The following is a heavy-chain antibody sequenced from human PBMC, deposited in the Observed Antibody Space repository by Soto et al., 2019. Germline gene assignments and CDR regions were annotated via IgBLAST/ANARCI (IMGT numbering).Heavy chain of an antibody. CDR2: IYYSGST. J-gene: IGHJ3*02. V-gene: IGHV4-31*03. D-gene: IGHD3-22*01. CDR1: GGSISSGGYY. Sequence: QVQLQESGPGLVKPSQTLSLTCTVSGGSISSGGYYWSWIRQHPGKGLEWNGYIYYSGSTYYNPSPKSRVTISVDTSKNQFSLKLSSVTAADTSVYYCARYNNSGSHAFDIWGQGTMVTVSS. CDR3: ARYNNSGSHAFDI.